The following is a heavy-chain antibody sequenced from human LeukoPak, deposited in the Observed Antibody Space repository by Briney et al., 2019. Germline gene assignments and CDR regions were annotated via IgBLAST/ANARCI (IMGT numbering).Heavy chain of an antibody. CDR2: ISSNGGST. J-gene: IGHJ4*02. Sequence: GGSLRLSCAASGFTFSSYAMHWVRQAPGKGLEYVSAISSNGGSTYYANSVKGRFTISRDNSKNTLYLQMGSLRAEDMAVYYCARGESLDYWGQGTLVTVS. CDR3: ARGESLDY. CDR1: GFTFSSYA. V-gene: IGHV3-64*01. D-gene: IGHD1-26*01.